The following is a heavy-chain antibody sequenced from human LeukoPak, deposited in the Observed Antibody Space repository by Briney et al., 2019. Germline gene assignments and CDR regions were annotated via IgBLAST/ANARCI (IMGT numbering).Heavy chain of an antibody. Sequence: SETLSLTCTVSRDSISSSSYSWGWIRQPPGKGLEWIGNIYYSGSTYYNPSLKSRVTTSVDTSKNQFSLKLSSVTAADTAVYYCAIGGVPLTYWGQGTLVTVSS. CDR2: IYYSGST. V-gene: IGHV4-39*01. D-gene: IGHD3-10*01. J-gene: IGHJ4*02. CDR3: AIGGVPLTY. CDR1: RDSISSSSYS.